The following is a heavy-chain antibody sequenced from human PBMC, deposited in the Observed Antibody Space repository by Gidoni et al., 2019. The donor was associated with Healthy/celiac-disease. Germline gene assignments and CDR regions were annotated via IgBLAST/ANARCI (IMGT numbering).Heavy chain of an antibody. CDR1: GGSISSSSYY. V-gene: IGHV4-39*01. J-gene: IGHJ4*02. CDR2: IDYSGST. D-gene: IGHD5-12*01. Sequence: QLQLQESGPGLVKPSETLSLTCTVSGGSISSSSYYWGWIRQPPGKGLEWIGSIDYSGSTYYNPSLKSRVTISVDTSKNQFSLKLSSVTAADTAVYYCARRWDGYNPIPKKIDYWGQGTLVTVSS. CDR3: ARRWDGYNPIPKKIDY.